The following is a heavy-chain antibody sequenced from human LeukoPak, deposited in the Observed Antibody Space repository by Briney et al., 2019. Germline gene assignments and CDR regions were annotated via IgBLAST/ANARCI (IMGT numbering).Heavy chain of an antibody. Sequence: PSETLSLTCAVYGGSFSGYYWSWIRQPPGKGLEWIGEINHSGSTNYNPSLKSRVTISVDTSKNQFSLKLSSVTAADTAVYYCARGRYDFWSGYPISCFDYWGQGTLVTVSS. CDR1: GGSFSGYY. CDR3: ARGRYDFWSGYPISCFDY. CDR2: INHSGST. J-gene: IGHJ4*02. V-gene: IGHV4-34*01. D-gene: IGHD3-3*01.